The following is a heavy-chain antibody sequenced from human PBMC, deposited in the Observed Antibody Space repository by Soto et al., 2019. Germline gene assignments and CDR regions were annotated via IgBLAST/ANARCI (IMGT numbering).Heavy chain of an antibody. CDR1: GGSFSGYI. D-gene: IGHD3-3*01. CDR3: GRAKSISGIVTDVFDI. J-gene: IGHJ3*02. CDR2: IIPVHGIT. Sequence: QVQLVQSGAEVKKPGSSVKVSCMTSGGSFSGYIFTWVRQAPGQGLEWMGRIIPVHGITNYAQSLQGRVTITADTSSSTTCLELSMLRSEDTAVYFCGRAKSISGIVTDVFDIWGQGTMVIVSS. V-gene: IGHV1-69*02.